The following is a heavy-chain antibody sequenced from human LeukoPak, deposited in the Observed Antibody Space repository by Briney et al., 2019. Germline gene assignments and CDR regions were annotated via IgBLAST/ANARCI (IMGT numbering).Heavy chain of an antibody. V-gene: IGHV4-59*01. CDR3: ARDRGYSYGYDAFDI. J-gene: IGHJ3*02. CDR1: GGSISSYY. D-gene: IGHD5-18*01. Sequence: SETLSLTCTVSGGSISSYYWSWIRQPPGKGLEWIGYIYYSGSTNYNPPLKSRVTISVDTSKNQFSLKLSSVTAADTAVYYCARDRGYSYGYDAFDIWGQGTMVTVSS. CDR2: IYYSGST.